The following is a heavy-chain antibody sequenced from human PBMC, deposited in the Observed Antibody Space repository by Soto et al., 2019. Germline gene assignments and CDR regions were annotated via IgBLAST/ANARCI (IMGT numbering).Heavy chain of an antibody. CDR1: AFTVSSNY. Sequence: EVQLVESGGGLVQPGGSLRLSCAAPAFTVSSNYMTWVRQAPGKGLEWVSVIYSGGSTYYTDSVKGRFTISRDNSKNTLYLQMNSLRAEDTAVYYCARDPKPPRDGYSPFDYWGQGTLVTVSS. V-gene: IGHV3-66*01. D-gene: IGHD4-4*01. CDR2: IYSGGST. CDR3: ARDPKPPRDGYSPFDY. J-gene: IGHJ4*02.